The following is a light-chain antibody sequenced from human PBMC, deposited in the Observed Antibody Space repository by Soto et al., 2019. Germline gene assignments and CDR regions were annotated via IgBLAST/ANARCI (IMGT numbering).Light chain of an antibody. Sequence: DIQMTQSHSTLSGSVGDRVTITCLASQTISSWLAWYQQKPGKAPKLLIYAASTLQSGVPSRFSGSGSGTDFTLTISCLQSEDFATYYCQQYYSYPRTFGQGTKVDIK. CDR1: QTISSW. V-gene: IGKV1-5*01. J-gene: IGKJ1*01. CDR2: AAS. CDR3: QQYYSYPRT.